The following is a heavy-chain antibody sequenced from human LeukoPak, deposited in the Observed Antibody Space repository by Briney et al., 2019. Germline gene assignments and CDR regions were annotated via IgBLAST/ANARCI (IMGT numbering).Heavy chain of an antibody. CDR3: ARGLAAAGTPYNWFDP. D-gene: IGHD6-13*01. J-gene: IGHJ5*02. V-gene: IGHV3-74*01. CDR2: INSDGSST. CDR1: GFTFSSYW. Sequence: PGGSLRLSCAASGFTFSSYWMHWVRHAPGKGLVWVSRINSDGSSTSYADSVKGRFTISRDNAKNTLYLQMNSLRAEDTAVYYCARGLAAAGTPYNWFDPWGQGTLVTVSS.